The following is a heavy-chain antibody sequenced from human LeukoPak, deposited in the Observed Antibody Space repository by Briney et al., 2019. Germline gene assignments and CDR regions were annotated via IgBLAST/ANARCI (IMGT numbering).Heavy chain of an antibody. J-gene: IGHJ3*02. CDR3: ARILRYNWSARAFDI. Sequence: PAASVKVSCKASGGTFSSYAISWVRQAPGQGLEWMGGIIPIFGKANYAQKFQGRVTITTDESTSTAYMELSSLRSEDTAVYYCARILRYNWSARAFDIWGQGTMVTVSS. V-gene: IGHV1-69*05. CDR1: GGTFSSYA. D-gene: IGHD1-1*01. CDR2: IIPIFGKA.